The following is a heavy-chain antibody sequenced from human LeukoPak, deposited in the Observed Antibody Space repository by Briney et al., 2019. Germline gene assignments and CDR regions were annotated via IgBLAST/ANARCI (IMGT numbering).Heavy chain of an antibody. V-gene: IGHV4-34*01. J-gene: IGHJ5*02. D-gene: IGHD3-16*01. Sequence: SETLSLTCAVYGGSFSGYYWSWIRQPPGKGLEWIGEINHSGSTNYNPSLKSRVTISVDTSKNQFSLKLSSVTAADTAVYYCARVPRVRHGGRGYNWFDPWGQGTLATVSS. CDR3: ARVPRVRHGGRGYNWFDP. CDR1: GGSFSGYY. CDR2: INHSGST.